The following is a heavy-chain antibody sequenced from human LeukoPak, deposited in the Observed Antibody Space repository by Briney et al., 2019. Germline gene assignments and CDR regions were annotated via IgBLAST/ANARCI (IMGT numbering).Heavy chain of an antibody. D-gene: IGHD3-22*01. J-gene: IGHJ4*02. V-gene: IGHV4-59*08. CDR3: ARLHYDTSGLYYYFDY. CDR2: IHYSVTT. Sequence: PSETLSLTCTVSGDSISSHYWSWIRQPPGKGLEWIGYIHYSVTTNYNPSLKSRIAISVDTSKNQFSLKLTSVTAADTDVYYCARLHYDTSGLYYYFDYWGQGTLVTVSS. CDR1: GDSISSHY.